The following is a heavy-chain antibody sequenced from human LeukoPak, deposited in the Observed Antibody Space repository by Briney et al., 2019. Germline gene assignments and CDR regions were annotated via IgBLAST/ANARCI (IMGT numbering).Heavy chain of an antibody. D-gene: IGHD3-10*01. J-gene: IGHJ4*02. V-gene: IGHV3-30*18. CDR1: GFTFSSYG. CDR2: ISYDGSNK. CDR3: AKDRVWFGESYYDY. Sequence: PGGSLRLSCAASGFTFSSYGMHWVRQAPGKGLEWVAVISYDGSNKYYADSVKGRFTISRDNSKSTLYLQMNSLRAEDTAVYYCAKDRVWFGESYYDYWGQGTLVTVSS.